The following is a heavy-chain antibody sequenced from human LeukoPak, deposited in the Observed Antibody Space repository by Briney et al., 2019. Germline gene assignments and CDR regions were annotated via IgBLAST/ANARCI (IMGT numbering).Heavy chain of an antibody. J-gene: IGHJ5*02. CDR3: VRLLGYSSGWYRAGDWFDP. CDR1: NYSIRSGYY. V-gene: IGHV4-38-2*02. CDR2: GHHDGTT. D-gene: IGHD6-19*01. Sequence: SETLSLTCTVSNYSIRSGYYWGWIRQPPGKGLEWIGSGHHDGTTFYNPSLKSRVTISIDTSKNQFSLKLSSVTAADTAVYYCVRLLGYSSGWYRAGDWFDPWGQGTLVTVSS.